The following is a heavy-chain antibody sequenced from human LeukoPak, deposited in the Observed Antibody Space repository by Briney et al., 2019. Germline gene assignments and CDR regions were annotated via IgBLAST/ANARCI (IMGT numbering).Heavy chain of an antibody. CDR2: ISSSGSTI. J-gene: IGHJ6*02. CDR1: GFTFSDYY. D-gene: IGHD2-2*01. CDR3: ARVVEDIVVVPAPYYYYYGMDV. V-gene: IGHV3-11*01. Sequence: TSGGSLRLSCAASGFTFSDYYMSWIRQAPGKGLEWVSYISSSGSTIYYADSVKGRFTISRDNAKNSLYLQMNSLRAEDTAVYYCARVVEDIVVVPAPYYYYYGMDVWGQGTTVTVSS.